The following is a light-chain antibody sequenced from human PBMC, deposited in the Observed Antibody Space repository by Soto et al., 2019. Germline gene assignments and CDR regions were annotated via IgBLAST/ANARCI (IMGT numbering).Light chain of an antibody. V-gene: IGKV3D-15*01. Sequence: EVVTTQYLATLSVSPGERATLSCXASQSVNSNYLAWYQQKPGQAPRLXIYGISKRATDIPDRFSGSGSGTEFTLTISSLQPEDFATYYCKQHGQWPITFGQGTRLEIK. CDR2: GIS. J-gene: IGKJ5*01. CDR1: QSVNSN. CDR3: KQHGQWPIT.